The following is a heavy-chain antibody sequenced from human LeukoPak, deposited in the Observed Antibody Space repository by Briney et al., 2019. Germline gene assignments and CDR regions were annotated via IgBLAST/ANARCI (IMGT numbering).Heavy chain of an antibody. CDR3: ARELAVGGTWFDP. Sequence: GGSLRLSCAASGFTFRSYAMSWVRQTLGKGLEWVSAISGSGGSTYYADSVKGRFTISRDNAKNTLYLQMNSLRAEDTAVYYCARELAVGGTWFDPWGQGTLVTVSS. D-gene: IGHD6-19*01. J-gene: IGHJ5*02. CDR1: GFTFRSYA. CDR2: ISGSGGST. V-gene: IGHV3-23*01.